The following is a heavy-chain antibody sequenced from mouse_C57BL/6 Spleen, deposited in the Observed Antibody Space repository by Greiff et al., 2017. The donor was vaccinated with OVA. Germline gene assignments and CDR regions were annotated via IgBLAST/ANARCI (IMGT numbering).Heavy chain of an antibody. CDR1: GFNIKDDY. J-gene: IGHJ3*01. D-gene: IGHD1-1*01. CDR2: IDPENGDT. V-gene: IGHV14-4*01. CDR3: TKITTVVATGGPWFAY. Sequence: VQLQQSGAELVRPGASVKLSCTASGFNIKDDYMHWVKQRPEQGLEWIGWIDPENGDTEYASKFQGKATITADTSSNTAYLQLSSLTSEDTAVYYCTKITTVVATGGPWFAYWGQGTLVTVSA.